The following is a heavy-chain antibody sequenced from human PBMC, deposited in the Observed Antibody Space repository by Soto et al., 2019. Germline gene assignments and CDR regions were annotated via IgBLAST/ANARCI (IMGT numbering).Heavy chain of an antibody. V-gene: IGHV6-1*01. D-gene: IGHD6-13*01. CDR3: ARLPGIAPYDMDV. J-gene: IGHJ6*02. CDR2: TYYRSKWYN. Sequence: SHIVSLTCAIPGASVCTSRGVWIWIRQSPSRGLEWLGRTYYRSKWYNDYAVSVKSRITINPDTYKNQFSLQLNSVTPEDTAVYYCARLPGIAPYDMDVWGQGTTVSVSS. CDR1: GASVCTSRGV.